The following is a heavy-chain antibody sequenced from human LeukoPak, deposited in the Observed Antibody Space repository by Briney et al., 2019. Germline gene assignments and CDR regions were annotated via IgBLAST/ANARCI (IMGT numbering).Heavy chain of an antibody. V-gene: IGHV3-48*03. CDR3: ARVRGGYNSFYFDY. CDR1: GFTFSRYE. J-gene: IGHJ4*02. D-gene: IGHD5-24*01. Sequence: PGGSLRLSCAASGFTFSRYEMNWVRQAPGKGLEWVSYISSSGSTIYYADSVKGRFTISRDNAKNSLYLQMNSLRAEDTAVYYCARVRGGYNSFYFDYWGQGTLVTVSS. CDR2: ISSSGSTI.